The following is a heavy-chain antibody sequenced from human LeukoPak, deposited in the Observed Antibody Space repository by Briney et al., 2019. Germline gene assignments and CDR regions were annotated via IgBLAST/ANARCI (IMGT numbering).Heavy chain of an antibody. CDR3: AKGDGSYYSAFDI. D-gene: IGHD1-26*01. CDR2: ISGSGSST. Sequence: GGPLRLSCAASGFTFSSYGMHGVRQAPGKGLEWVSAISGSGSSTYYADSVKGRFTISRDNSKNTLYLQMNSLTVEDTAVYYCAKGDGSYYSAFDIWGQGTVVTVSS. V-gene: IGHV3-23*01. CDR1: GFTFSSYG. J-gene: IGHJ3*02.